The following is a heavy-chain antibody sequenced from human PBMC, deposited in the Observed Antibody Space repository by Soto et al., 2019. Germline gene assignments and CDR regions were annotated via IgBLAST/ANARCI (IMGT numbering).Heavy chain of an antibody. V-gene: IGHV4-59*08. Sequence: PSETLSLTCTVSGGSISSYYWSWIRQPPGKGLEWIWYIYYSGSTNYNPSLKSRVTISVDTSKNQFSLKLNSMTAADTAVYYCARHNYGSGSTYFDYWGQGTLVTVSS. D-gene: IGHD3-10*01. CDR1: GGSISSYY. J-gene: IGHJ4*02. CDR3: ARHNYGSGSTYFDY. CDR2: IYYSGST.